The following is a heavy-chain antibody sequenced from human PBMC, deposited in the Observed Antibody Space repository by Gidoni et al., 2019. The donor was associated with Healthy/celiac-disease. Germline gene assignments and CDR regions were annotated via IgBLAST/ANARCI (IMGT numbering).Heavy chain of an antibody. CDR2: IRSKANSYAT. J-gene: IGHJ6*02. D-gene: IGHD2-2*01. CDR3: TRRNCSSTSCYWGMDV. CDR1: GFTFSGSA. V-gene: IGHV3-73*02. Sequence: EVQLVESGGGLVQPGGSLQLSCAASGFTFSGSALHGVRQASGKGVEWVGRIRSKANSYATAYAASVKGRFTISRDDSKNTAYLQMNSLKTEDTAVYYCTRRNCSSTSCYWGMDVWGQGTTVTVSS.